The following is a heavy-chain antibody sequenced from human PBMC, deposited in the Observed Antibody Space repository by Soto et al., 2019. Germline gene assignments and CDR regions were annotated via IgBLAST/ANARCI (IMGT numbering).Heavy chain of an antibody. J-gene: IGHJ4*02. CDR2: ISYDGSNK. CDR1: GFTFSSYA. V-gene: IGHV3-30-3*01. CDR3: ARPRVVVTAPLDY. Sequence: QVQLVESGGGVVQPGRSLRLSCAASGFTFSSYAMHWVRQAPGKGLEWVAVISYDGSNKYYADSVKGRFTISRDNSKNTLYLEMNSLRAEDTAVYYCARPRVVVTAPLDYWGQGTLVTVSS. D-gene: IGHD2-21*02.